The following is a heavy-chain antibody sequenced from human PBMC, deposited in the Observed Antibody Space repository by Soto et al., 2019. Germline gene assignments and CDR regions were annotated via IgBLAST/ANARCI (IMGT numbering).Heavy chain of an antibody. CDR2: IYHSGST. J-gene: IGHJ4*02. Sequence: SETLSLTCTVSGGAISSYYWSWIRQPPGKGLEWIGYIYHSGSTYYNPSLKSRVTISVDRSKNQFSLKLSSVTAADTAVYYCARGMTTVTTFDYWGQGTLVTAPQ. CDR3: ARGMTTVTTFDY. V-gene: IGHV4-59*12. D-gene: IGHD4-17*01. CDR1: GGAISSYY.